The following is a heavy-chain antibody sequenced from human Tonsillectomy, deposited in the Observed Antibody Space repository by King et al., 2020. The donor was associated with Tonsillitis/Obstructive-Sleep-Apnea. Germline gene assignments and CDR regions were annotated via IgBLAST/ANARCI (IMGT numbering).Heavy chain of an antibody. CDR3: AIRGIPMVQGPPVQVEYYYYYYTDV. D-gene: IGHD3-10*01. Sequence: VQLVESGAEVKKPGASVKVSCKASGYTFTSYYMHWVRQAPGQGLEWMGIINPSGGSTSYAQKFQGRVTMTRDTSTSTVYMELSSLRSEDTAGYYCAIRGIPMVQGPPVQVEYYYYYYTDVWGKGTTVTVSS. CDR1: GYTFTSYY. CDR2: INPSGGST. V-gene: IGHV1-46*01. J-gene: IGHJ6*03.